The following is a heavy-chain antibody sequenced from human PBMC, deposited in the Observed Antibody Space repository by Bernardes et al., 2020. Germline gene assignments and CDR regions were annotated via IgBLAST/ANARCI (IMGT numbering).Heavy chain of an antibody. CDR1: GGSISTYY. Sequence: SETLSLTCSVSGGSISTYYWSWIRQPPGKGLEWIGYIHYSGITNYNPSLESRVTISVDTSKNQFPLKLSSVTAADTAVYYSARGNCGGGSCYSGIEFDPWGQGSLVTVSS. V-gene: IGHV4-59*01. J-gene: IGHJ5*02. D-gene: IGHD2-15*01. CDR3: ARGNCGGGSCYSGIEFDP. CDR2: IHYSGIT.